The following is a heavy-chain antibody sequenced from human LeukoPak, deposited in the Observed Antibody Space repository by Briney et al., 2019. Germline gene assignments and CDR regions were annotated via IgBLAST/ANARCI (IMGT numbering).Heavy chain of an antibody. J-gene: IGHJ6*04. V-gene: IGHV3-48*03. Sequence: GGSLRLSCAASGFTFSSNETNWVRQAPGKGLEWVSYISSSGSTIYYADSVKGRFTISRDNAKNSLYLQMNSLRAEDTAVYYCARIGEDGMDVWGKGTTVTVSS. CDR2: ISSSGSTI. CDR1: GFTFSSNE. CDR3: ARIGEDGMDV.